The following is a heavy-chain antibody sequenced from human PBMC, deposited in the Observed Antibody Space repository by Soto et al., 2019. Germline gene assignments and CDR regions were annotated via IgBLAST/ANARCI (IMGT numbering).Heavy chain of an antibody. V-gene: IGHV3-23*01. CDR2: ISGSGGST. Sequence: GGSLRLSCAASGFTFSSYAMSWVRQAPGEGLEWVSAISGSGGSTYYADSVKGRFTISRDNSKNTLYLQMNSLRAEDTAVYYCAKVRPMSIAAAGYYYFDYWGQGTLVTVSS. D-gene: IGHD6-13*01. CDR3: AKVRPMSIAAAGYYYFDY. J-gene: IGHJ4*02. CDR1: GFTFSSYA.